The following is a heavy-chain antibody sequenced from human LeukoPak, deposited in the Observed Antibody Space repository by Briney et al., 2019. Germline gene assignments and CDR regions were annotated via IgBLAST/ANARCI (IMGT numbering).Heavy chain of an antibody. CDR3: ARVATMVRGSNGMDV. D-gene: IGHD3-10*01. V-gene: IGHV4-59*01. CDR2: IYYSGST. CDR1: GGSISNYY. J-gene: IGHJ6*04. Sequence: SETLSLTCTVSGGSISNYYWTWIRQPPGKGLEWIGYIYYSGSTNYNPSLRSRATISVDTSKKQFSLNLSSVTAADTALYYCARVATMVRGSNGMDVWGKETTVTVSS.